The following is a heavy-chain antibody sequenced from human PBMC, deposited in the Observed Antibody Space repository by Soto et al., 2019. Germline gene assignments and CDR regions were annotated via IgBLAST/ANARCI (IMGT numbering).Heavy chain of an antibody. CDR3: ARHHVRGRTIAGAAEF. J-gene: IGHJ4*02. D-gene: IGHD1-26*01. V-gene: IGHV4-34*01. Sequence: QVQLQQWGAGLLKPSETLSLTCAVYGKSLSGYYWSWIRQPPGKALEWIGELNHSGNTNYNPSLKSRVTISIDTCKNQLFLNLSSVTAADTAMYYCARHHVRGRTIAGAAEFWGQGTLVTVSS. CDR2: LNHSGNT. CDR1: GKSLSGYY.